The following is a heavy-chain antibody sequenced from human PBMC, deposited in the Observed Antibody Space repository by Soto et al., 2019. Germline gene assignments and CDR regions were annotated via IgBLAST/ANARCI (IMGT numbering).Heavy chain of an antibody. CDR3: ARDLSNYVHGMDV. CDR2: ISSSSSYT. CDR1: GFTFSDYY. Sequence: GGALSLSCAASGFTFSDYYMSWIRQAPGKGLEWVSYISSSSSYTNYADSVKGRFTISRDNAKNSLYLQMNSLRAEDTAVYYCARDLSNYVHGMDVWGQGTTVTVSS. D-gene: IGHD1-7*01. V-gene: IGHV3-11*06. J-gene: IGHJ6*02.